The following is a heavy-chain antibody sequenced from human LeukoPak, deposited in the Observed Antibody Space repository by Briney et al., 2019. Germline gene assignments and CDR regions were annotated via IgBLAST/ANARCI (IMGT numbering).Heavy chain of an antibody. Sequence: GSLRLSCAASGFTFSNAWMSWVRQAPGKGLEWVGRIKSKTDGGTTDYAAPVKGRFTISRDDSKNTLYLQMNSLKTEDTAVYYCTTDTVSTVTTTTGYWGQGTLVTVSS. J-gene: IGHJ4*02. CDR3: TTDTVSTVTTTTGY. CDR2: IKSKTDGGTT. CDR1: GFTFSNAW. V-gene: IGHV3-15*01. D-gene: IGHD4-11*01.